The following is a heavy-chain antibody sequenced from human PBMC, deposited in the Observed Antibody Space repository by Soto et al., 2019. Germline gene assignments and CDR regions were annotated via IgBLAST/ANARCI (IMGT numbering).Heavy chain of an antibody. V-gene: IGHV2-5*01. CDR3: VSGSFPNGFAP. Sequence: VSGPTLVNPTQTLTLTCTFSGFAFNTPGAGVGWIRQPAGEALEWLALIYWNDDRRYSSSLRNGLTITKDTSKNQVVLTMTNMDPVDTATYYCVSGSFPNGFAPWGRGILVTVSS. CDR2: IYWNDDR. J-gene: IGHJ5*02. D-gene: IGHD3-10*01. CDR1: GFAFNTPGAG.